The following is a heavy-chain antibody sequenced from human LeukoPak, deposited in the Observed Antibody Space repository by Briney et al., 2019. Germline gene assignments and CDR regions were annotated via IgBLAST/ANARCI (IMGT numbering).Heavy chain of an antibody. CDR1: GLTFSNYG. CDR3: ARGGIVVVTELIPPIID. CDR2: INPNSGGT. J-gene: IGHJ4*02. Sequence: GASVKVSCKASGLTFSNYGITWVRQAPGQGLEWMGWINPNSGGTNYAQKFQGRVTMTRDTSISTAYMELSRLRSDDTAVYYCARGGIVVVTELIPPIIDWGQGTLVTVSS. V-gene: IGHV1-2*02. D-gene: IGHD2-21*02.